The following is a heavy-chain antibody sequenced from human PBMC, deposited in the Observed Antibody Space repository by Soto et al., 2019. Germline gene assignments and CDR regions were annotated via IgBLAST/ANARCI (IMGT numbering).Heavy chain of an antibody. D-gene: IGHD3-22*01. V-gene: IGHV1-2*04. J-gene: IGHJ4*02. Sequence: VASVKVSCKASGYTFTGYYMHWVRQAPGQRLEWMGWINPNSGRTNYAQKFQGWVTMTRDTPISTAYMELSRLRSDDTAVYYCARDRSAIHYASSGYYDYWGPGTLVTASS. CDR2: INPNSGRT. CDR3: ARDRSAIHYASSGYYDY. CDR1: GYTFTGYY.